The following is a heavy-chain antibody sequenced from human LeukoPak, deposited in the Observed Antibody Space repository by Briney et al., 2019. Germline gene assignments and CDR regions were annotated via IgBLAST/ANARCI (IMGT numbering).Heavy chain of an antibody. Sequence: GGSLRLSCAASGFTFSDYYMSWIRQAPGKGLEWVSYISSSGSTIYYADSVKGRFTISRDNAKNSLYLRMNSLRAEDTAVYYCARDKRYSSSPGHFDYWGQGTLVTVSS. CDR2: ISSSGSTI. J-gene: IGHJ4*02. V-gene: IGHV3-11*01. CDR1: GFTFSDYY. CDR3: ARDKRYSSSPGHFDY. D-gene: IGHD6-6*01.